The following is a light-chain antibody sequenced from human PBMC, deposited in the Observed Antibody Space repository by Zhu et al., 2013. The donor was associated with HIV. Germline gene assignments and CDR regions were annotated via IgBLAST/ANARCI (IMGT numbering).Light chain of an antibody. CDR1: QSVSSSS. CDR2: GSS. CDR3: QHFGDSPLYT. J-gene: IGKJ3*01. Sequence: EVVLTQSPGTLSLSPGERATLSCRASQSVSSSSLVWYQQKVGQAPRLLIYGSSKRATGTPDRFSGSGSGTDFTLTIFRLEPEDFAVYYCQHFGDSPLYTFGPGTKVEI. V-gene: IGKV3-20*01.